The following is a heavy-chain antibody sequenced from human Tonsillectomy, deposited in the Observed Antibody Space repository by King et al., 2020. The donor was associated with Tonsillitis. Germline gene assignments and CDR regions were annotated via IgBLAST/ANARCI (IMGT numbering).Heavy chain of an antibody. Sequence: QLVQSGAEGKKPGASVKVSCKASGYTFTSYGISWVRQAPGQGLEWMGWISAYNGHTNYAQKLQGRVTMTTDTSTNTAYMELTSLRSDDTAVYFCARGTVRSGWCPLAYWGQGTLVTVSS. CDR1: GYTFTSYG. V-gene: IGHV1-18*01. CDR2: ISAYNGHT. D-gene: IGHD6-19*01. CDR3: ARGTVRSGWCPLAY. J-gene: IGHJ4*02.